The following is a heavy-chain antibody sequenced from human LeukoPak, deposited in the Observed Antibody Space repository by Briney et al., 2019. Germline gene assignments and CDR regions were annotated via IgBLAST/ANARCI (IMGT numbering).Heavy chain of an antibody. V-gene: IGHV4-39*02. J-gene: IGHJ4*02. Sequence: SESLSLTCTVSGGSISSSGYYWGWIRQPPGKGLEWIGSMYYSGSVYCNPSLKTRVTISVDTSNNRFSLKLSSVTAADTAVYYCASFRSDSSTYYSIDYWGQGTLVTVSS. CDR2: MYYSGSV. D-gene: IGHD3-22*01. CDR1: GGSISSSGYY. CDR3: ASFRSDSSTYYSIDY.